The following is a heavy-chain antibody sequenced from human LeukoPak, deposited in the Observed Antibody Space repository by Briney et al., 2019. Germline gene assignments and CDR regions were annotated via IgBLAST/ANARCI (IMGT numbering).Heavy chain of an antibody. CDR1: GGSISTYY. D-gene: IGHD3-22*01. CDR3: ARGRLVVITT. Sequence: SETLSLTCTVSGGSISTYYWSWIRQPPGKGLEWIRCIYYSGSTNYNPSLKSRVTISVDTSKNQFSLTLSSVPAADTAVYHCARGRLVVITTWGEETLVTVSS. V-gene: IGHV4-59*12. CDR2: IYYSGST. J-gene: IGHJ5*02.